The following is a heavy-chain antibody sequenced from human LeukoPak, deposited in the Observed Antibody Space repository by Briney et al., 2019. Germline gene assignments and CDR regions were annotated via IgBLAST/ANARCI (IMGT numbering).Heavy chain of an antibody. Sequence: SVKVSCKASGGTFSSYAISWVRQAPGQGLEWMGRIIPILGIANYAQKFQGRVTITADKSTSTAYMELSSLRSEDTAVYYCARNRQLVLHDAFDIWGQGTMVIVSS. V-gene: IGHV1-69*04. CDR1: GGTFSSYA. CDR2: IIPILGIA. CDR3: ARNRQLVLHDAFDI. J-gene: IGHJ3*02. D-gene: IGHD6-13*01.